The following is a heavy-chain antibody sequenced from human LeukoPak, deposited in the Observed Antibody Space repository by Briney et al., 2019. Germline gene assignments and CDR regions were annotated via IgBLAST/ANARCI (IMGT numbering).Heavy chain of an antibody. V-gene: IGHV4-4*07. CDR1: GGSISSYY. J-gene: IGHJ4*02. CDR3: ARTEVMDSSGYYYGSFDY. CDR2: IYTSGST. Sequence: SETLSLTCTVSGGSISSYYWSWIRQPAGKGLEWIGRIYTSGSTNYNPSLKSRVTMSVDTSKNQFSLKLSSVTAADTAVYYCARTEVMDSSGYYYGSFDYWGQGTLVTVSS. D-gene: IGHD3-22*01.